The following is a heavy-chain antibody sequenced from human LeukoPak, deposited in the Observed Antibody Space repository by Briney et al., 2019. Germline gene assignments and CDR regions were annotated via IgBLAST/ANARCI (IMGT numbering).Heavy chain of an antibody. CDR3: ARDREYSSSLVAFDI. CDR2: IYHSGST. D-gene: IGHD6-6*01. V-gene: IGHV4-38-2*02. J-gene: IGHJ3*02. CDR1: GYSISSGYY. Sequence: SETLSLTCTVSGYSISSGYYWGWIRQPPGKGLEWIGSIYHSGSTYYNPSLKSRVTISVDTSKNQFSLKLSSVTAADTAVYYCARDREYSSSLVAFDIWRQGTMVTVSS.